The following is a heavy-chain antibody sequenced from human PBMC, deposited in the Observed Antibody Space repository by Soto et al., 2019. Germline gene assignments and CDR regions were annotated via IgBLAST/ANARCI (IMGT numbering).Heavy chain of an antibody. Sequence: PSETLCLTCPVAGGPISSGDYYWRWLRQPPGKGLEWIGYIYYSGSTYYNPSLKSRVTISVDTSKNQFSLKLSSVTAADTAVYYCVRDLNWNYEIGYGMDVWGQGTTVTVSS. CDR3: VRDLNWNYEIGYGMDV. CDR2: IYYSGST. J-gene: IGHJ6*02. V-gene: IGHV4-30-4*01. D-gene: IGHD1-7*01. CDR1: GGPISSGDYY.